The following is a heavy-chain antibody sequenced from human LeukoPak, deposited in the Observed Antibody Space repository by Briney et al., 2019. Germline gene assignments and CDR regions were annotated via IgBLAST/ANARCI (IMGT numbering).Heavy chain of an antibody. D-gene: IGHD3-22*01. CDR1: GFTFSSYS. CDR3: AKSTDYYDSSGWGFNY. V-gene: IGHV3-48*04. Sequence: HTGGSLRLSCAASGFTFSSYSMNWVRQAPGKGLEWVLHISGSSSTIYYADSVKGRFTISRDNAKNSLYLQMNSLRAEDTAVYYCAKSTDYYDSSGWGFNYWGQGTLVTVSS. CDR2: ISGSSSTI. J-gene: IGHJ4*02.